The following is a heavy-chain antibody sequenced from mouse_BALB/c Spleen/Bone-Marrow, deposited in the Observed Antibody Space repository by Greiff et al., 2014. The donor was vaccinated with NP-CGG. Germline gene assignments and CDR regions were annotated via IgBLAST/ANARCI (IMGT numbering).Heavy chain of an antibody. CDR1: GYTFTDYT. J-gene: IGHJ2*01. Sequence: DVKLQESGPELVKPGASVKISCKTSGYTFTDYTLHWVEQSHGKSLEWIGGVNPNSGGTSYNQKFKGKATLNLDKSSTTAYMELRSLTSDDSAVYYCAGARHYDFWGQGTTLTVSS. CDR3: AGARHYDF. CDR2: VNPNSGGT. V-gene: IGHV1-18*01.